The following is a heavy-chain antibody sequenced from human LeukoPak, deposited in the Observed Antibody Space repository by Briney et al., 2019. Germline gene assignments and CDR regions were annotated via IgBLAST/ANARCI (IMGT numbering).Heavy chain of an antibody. J-gene: IGHJ3*02. V-gene: IGHV1-46*01. D-gene: IGHD2-21*01. CDR3: ARGSMIAAFDI. CDR1: GYTFTSYY. Sequence: GASVKVSCKASGYTFTSYYMHWVRQAPGQGLEWMGIINPSGGSTSYAQKFQGRVTMTRNTSISTAYMELSSLRSEDTAVYYCARGSMIAAFDIWGQGTMVTVSS. CDR2: INPSGGST.